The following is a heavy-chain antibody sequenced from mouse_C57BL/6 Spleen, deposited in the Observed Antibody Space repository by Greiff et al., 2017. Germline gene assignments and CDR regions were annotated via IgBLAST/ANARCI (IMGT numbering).Heavy chain of an antibody. CDR2: IDPSDSYT. J-gene: IGHJ2*01. Sequence: QVQLQQPGAELVMPGASVKLSCKASGYTFTSYWMHWVKQRPGQGLEWIGEIDPSDSYTNYNQKFKGKSTLTVDKSSSTAYMQLSSLTSEDSAVYYCARSQFITTVVYFDYWGQGTTLTVSS. V-gene: IGHV1-69*01. CDR3: ARSQFITTVVYFDY. D-gene: IGHD1-1*01. CDR1: GYTFTSYW.